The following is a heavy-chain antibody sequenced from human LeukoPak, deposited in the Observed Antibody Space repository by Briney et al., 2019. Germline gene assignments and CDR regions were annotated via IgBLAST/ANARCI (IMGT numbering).Heavy chain of an antibody. V-gene: IGHV3-21*01. CDR3: ARVYSSSWYGVNYYYYGMDV. D-gene: IGHD6-13*01. CDR2: ISSSSSYI. CDR1: GFTFSSYS. J-gene: IGHJ6*02. Sequence: PGGSLRLSCAASGFTFSSYSMNWVRQAPGKGLEWVSFISSSSSYIYYADSVKGRFTISRDNAKNSLYLQMNSLRAEDTAVYYCARVYSSSWYGVNYYYYGMDVWGQGTTVIVSS.